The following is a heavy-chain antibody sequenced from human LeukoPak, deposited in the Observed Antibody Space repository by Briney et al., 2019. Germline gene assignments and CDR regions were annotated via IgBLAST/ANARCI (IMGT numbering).Heavy chain of an antibody. J-gene: IGHJ4*02. D-gene: IGHD3-22*01. CDR2: IYTSGST. Sequence: SQTLSLTCTVSGDSISSGFYYWSWIRQPAGKGLEWIGRIYTSGSTNYNPSLKSRVTISVDSSKSQFSLKLSSVTAADTAVYYCARENPYYDSSGINVDYWGQGTLVTVSS. V-gene: IGHV4-61*02. CDR1: GDSISSGFYY. CDR3: ARENPYYDSSGINVDY.